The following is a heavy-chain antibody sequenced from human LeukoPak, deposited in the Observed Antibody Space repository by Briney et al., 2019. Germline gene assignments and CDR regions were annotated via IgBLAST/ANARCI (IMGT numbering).Heavy chain of an antibody. J-gene: IGHJ4*02. D-gene: IGHD3-16*02. CDR2: TKEDGSEK. Sequence: PGGSLRLSCVTSGFTFSSHWMSWVRQAPGKGLEWVANTKEDGSEKYYVDSLKGRFTISRDNAKNSLFLQMNSLRADDTAVYYCVREIQSVITDFDYWGQGTLVTVSS. V-gene: IGHV3-7*01. CDR1: GFTFSSHW. CDR3: VREIQSVITDFDY.